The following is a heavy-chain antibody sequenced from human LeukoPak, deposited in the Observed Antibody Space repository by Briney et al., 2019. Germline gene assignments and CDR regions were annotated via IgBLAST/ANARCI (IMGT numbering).Heavy chain of an antibody. CDR1: GDTFSSYA. CDR3: ARDGKLLWFGESYYGMDV. D-gene: IGHD3-10*01. Sequence: ASVKVSCKASGDTFSSYAISRVRQAPGQGLEWMGGIIPIFGTANYAQKFQGRVTITADESTSTAYMELSSLRSEDTAVYYCARDGKLLWFGESYYGMDVWGKGTTVTVSS. CDR2: IIPIFGTA. J-gene: IGHJ6*04. V-gene: IGHV1-69*13.